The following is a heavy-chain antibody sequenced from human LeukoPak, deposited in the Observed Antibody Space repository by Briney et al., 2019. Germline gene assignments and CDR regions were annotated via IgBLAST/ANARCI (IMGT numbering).Heavy chain of an antibody. CDR1: GYTFTSYG. CDR2: ISAYNGNT. J-gene: IGHJ3*02. CDR3: ARKGGSLTREGYNFDALDI. V-gene: IGHV1-18*01. D-gene: IGHD5-24*01. Sequence: GASVKVSCKASGYTFTSYGISWVRQAPGQGLEWMGWISAYNGNTNYAQKLQGRVTMTTDTSTSTAYMELRSLRSDDTAVYYCARKGGSLTREGYNFDALDIWGQGTMVTVSS.